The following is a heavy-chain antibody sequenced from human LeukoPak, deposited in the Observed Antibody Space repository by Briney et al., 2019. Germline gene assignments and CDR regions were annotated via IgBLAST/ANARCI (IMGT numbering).Heavy chain of an antibody. V-gene: IGHV3-30*18. D-gene: IGHD4-17*01. CDR1: GFTFSSYG. J-gene: IGHJ4*02. Sequence: GGSLRLSCAASGFTFSSYGMHWVRQAPGKGLEGVAVISYDGSNKYYADSVKGRFTICRDNSKNTLYLQMNSLRAEDTAAYYCAKDGGDYHHFDYWGQGTLVTVSS. CDR3: AKDGGDYHHFDY. CDR2: ISYDGSNK.